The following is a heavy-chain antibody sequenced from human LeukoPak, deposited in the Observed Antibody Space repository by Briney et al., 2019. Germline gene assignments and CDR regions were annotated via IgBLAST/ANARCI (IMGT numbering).Heavy chain of an antibody. CDR3: AKKYSSGRRPYDYYMDV. CDR1: GFTFGSYG. CDR2: IRYDGSDK. Sequence: PEGSLRLSCAASGFTFGSYGMHWVRQAPGKGLEWVAFIRYDGSDKYYADSVKGRFTVSRDNSENMVYLQMNSLRAEDTAVYYCAKKYSSGRRPYDYYMDVWGKGATVIVSS. D-gene: IGHD6-19*01. J-gene: IGHJ6*03. V-gene: IGHV3-30*02.